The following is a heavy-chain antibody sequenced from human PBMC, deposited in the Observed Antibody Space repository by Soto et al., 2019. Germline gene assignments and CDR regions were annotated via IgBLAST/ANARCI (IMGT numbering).Heavy chain of an antibody. CDR2: ISGTGGTT. D-gene: IGHD3-9*01. CDR3: ARAPMERYFDWYFDH. CDR1: GFTFRSHA. Sequence: EVQLLESGGGLVQPGGSLRLSCVGSGFTFRSHALTWVRQSPGKGLEWVAGISGTGGTTYYGDSMRGRFTISRDNSKETLNLQMDSLRPEDTAIYFCARAPMERYFDWYFDHWGQGSLVIDTS. J-gene: IGHJ4*02. V-gene: IGHV3-23*01.